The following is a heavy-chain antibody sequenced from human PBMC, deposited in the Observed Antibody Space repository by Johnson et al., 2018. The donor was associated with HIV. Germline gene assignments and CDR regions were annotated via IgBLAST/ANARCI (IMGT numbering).Heavy chain of an antibody. Sequence: QVQLVESGGGVVQPGRSLRLSCAASGFTFSSYGVHWVRQAPGKGLEWVSVIYTGGNTYYADSLKGRFTISRDTSKNTLYLQMNSQRAEDTAVYYCARDRCSSTSCIDAFDIWGQGTMVTVSS. CDR3: ARDRCSSTSCIDAFDI. CDR1: GFTFSSYG. V-gene: IGHV3-NL1*01. J-gene: IGHJ3*02. D-gene: IGHD2-2*01. CDR2: IYTGGNT.